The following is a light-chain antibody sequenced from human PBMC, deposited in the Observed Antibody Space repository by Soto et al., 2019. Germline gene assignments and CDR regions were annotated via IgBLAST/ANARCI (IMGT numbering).Light chain of an antibody. CDR2: AAS. V-gene: IGKV1-9*01. CDR1: QGLSSD. CDR3: QQFNSYPIT. Sequence: DIQLTQSPSFLSASVGDRVTITCRASQGLSSDLAWYQQKPGKAPKLLIYAASTLQSGVPSRFSGSGSGTEVTLTIMSLKAVDFATYFWQQFNSYPITFGTRTRLEIK. J-gene: IGKJ5*01.